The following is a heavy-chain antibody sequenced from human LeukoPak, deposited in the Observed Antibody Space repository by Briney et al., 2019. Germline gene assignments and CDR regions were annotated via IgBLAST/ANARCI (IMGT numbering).Heavy chain of an antibody. CDR1: GGSVNSGSYY. CDR2: IYYSGST. Sequence: SETLSLTCTVSGGSVNSGSYYWSWIRQPPGRGLEWMAYIYYSGSTNYSPSLRSRVTISVDTSKNQFSLKLSSVTAADTAVYYCARGIAAAGYSPDYFDYWGQGTLVTVSS. J-gene: IGHJ4*02. V-gene: IGHV4-61*01. CDR3: ARGIAAAGYSPDYFDY. D-gene: IGHD6-13*01.